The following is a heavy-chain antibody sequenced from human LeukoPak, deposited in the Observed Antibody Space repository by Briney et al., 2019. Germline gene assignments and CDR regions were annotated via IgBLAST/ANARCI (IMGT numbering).Heavy chain of an antibody. CDR2: ISYDGSNK. D-gene: IGHD3-22*01. CDR3: ARVEVVVTPDY. Sequence: GGSLRLSCAASGFTFSSYGMHWVRQAPGKGLEWVAVISYDGSNKYYADSVKGRFTISRDNSKNTLYLQMNSLRAEDTAVYYCARVEVVVTPDYWGQGTLVTVSS. J-gene: IGHJ4*02. CDR1: GFTFSSYG. V-gene: IGHV3-30*03.